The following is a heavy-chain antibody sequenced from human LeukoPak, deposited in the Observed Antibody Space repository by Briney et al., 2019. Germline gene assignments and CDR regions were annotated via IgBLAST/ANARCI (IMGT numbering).Heavy chain of an antibody. CDR1: GFTFSSYG. Sequence: QSGGSLRLSCAASGFTFSSYGMHWVRQAPGKGLEWVAFIRYDGSNKYYADSVKGRFTISRDNSKNTLYLQMNSLRAEDTAVYYCAKDRRRWEDYGGNPGWYWGQGTLVTVSS. V-gene: IGHV3-30*02. J-gene: IGHJ4*02. CDR3: AKDRRRWEDYGGNPGWY. D-gene: IGHD4-23*01. CDR2: IRYDGSNK.